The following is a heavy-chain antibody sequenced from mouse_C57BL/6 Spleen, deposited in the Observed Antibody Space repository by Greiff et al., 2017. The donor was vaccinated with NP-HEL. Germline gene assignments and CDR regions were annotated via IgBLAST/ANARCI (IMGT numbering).Heavy chain of an antibody. J-gene: IGHJ4*01. CDR3: TYSNYAYYYAMDY. V-gene: IGHV1-55*01. Sequence: VKLQESGAELVKPGASVKMSCKASGYTFTSYWITWVKQRPGQGLEWIGDIYPGSGSTNYNEKFKSKATLTVDTSSSTAYMQLSSLTSEDSAVYYCTYSNYAYYYAMDYWGQGTSVTVSS. CDR1: GYTFTSYW. CDR2: IYPGSGST. D-gene: IGHD2-5*01.